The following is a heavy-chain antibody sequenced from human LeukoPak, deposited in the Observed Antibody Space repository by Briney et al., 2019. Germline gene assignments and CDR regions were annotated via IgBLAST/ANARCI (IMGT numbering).Heavy chain of an antibody. J-gene: IGHJ4*02. CDR3: TRYMVGATISDY. V-gene: IGHV3-49*04. CDR2: IRSKAYGGTT. CDR1: GFTFGDYP. Sequence: SGGSLRLSSTASGFTFGDYPISWVRQTPGKGLEWVGFIRSKAYGGTTESAASVKGRFTISRDDSKSIAYLQMNSLKNEDTAVYYCTRYMVGATISDYWGQGTLVTVSS. D-gene: IGHD1-26*01.